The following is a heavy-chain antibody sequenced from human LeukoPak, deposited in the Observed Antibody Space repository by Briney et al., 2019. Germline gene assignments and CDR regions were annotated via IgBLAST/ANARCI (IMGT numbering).Heavy chain of an antibody. Sequence: GASVKVSCKASGYTFTSYGISWVRQAPGQGLEWMGWINPNSGGTNYAQKFQGRVTMTRDTSISTAYMELSRLRSDDTAVYYCARDKGYSGYENGYWGQGTLVTVSS. CDR2: INPNSGGT. J-gene: IGHJ4*02. V-gene: IGHV1-2*02. D-gene: IGHD5-12*01. CDR3: ARDKGYSGYENGY. CDR1: GYTFTSYG.